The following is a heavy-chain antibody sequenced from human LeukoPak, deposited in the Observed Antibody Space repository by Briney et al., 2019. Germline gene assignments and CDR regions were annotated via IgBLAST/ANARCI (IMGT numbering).Heavy chain of an antibody. J-gene: IGHJ6*02. D-gene: IGHD2-2*01. CDR2: ISSSSYI. CDR1: GFTFSSYS. V-gene: IGHV3-21*01. CDR3: ARAHCSSTSCYAWGYYYYGMDV. Sequence: GGSLRLSCAASGFTFSSYSMNWVRQAPGKGLEWVSSISSSSYIYYADSVKGRFTISRDNAKNSLYLQMNSLRAEDTAAYYCARAHCSSTSCYAWGYYYYGMDVWGQGTTVTVSS.